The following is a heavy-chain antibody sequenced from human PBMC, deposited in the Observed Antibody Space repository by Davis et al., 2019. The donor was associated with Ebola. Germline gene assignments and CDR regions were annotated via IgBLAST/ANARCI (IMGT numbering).Heavy chain of an antibody. V-gene: IGHV4-59*01. J-gene: IGHJ4*02. CDR3: ARDYYDSNGYLYYFDS. D-gene: IGHD3-22*01. CDR1: GDSIRSYY. CDR2: GYYTGTT. Sequence: MPSETLSLTCTVSGDSIRSYYWSWIRQPPGKGLEWIGYGYYTGTTNYNPSLKSRVTISVDTSKKHFSLKLGSVTAADTAVYYCARDYYDSNGYLYYFDSWGQGTLVTVSS.